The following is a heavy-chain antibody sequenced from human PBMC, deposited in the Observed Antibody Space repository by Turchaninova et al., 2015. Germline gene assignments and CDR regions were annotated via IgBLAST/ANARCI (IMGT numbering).Heavy chain of an antibody. CDR3: ARHVGVAGTSPLGY. CDR1: GFTFSSYW. CDR2: ISSDGSST. V-gene: IGHV3-74*01. Sequence: EVQLVESVGDLVQPGGSLRLACAASGFTFSSYWMHWVRQAPGQGLVWVSCISSDGSSTRYADPGKCRLTIARDDAKSTLYLQMNILVAEDTAVYYCARHVGVAGTSPLGYWGQGTLVTVSS. J-gene: IGHJ4*02. D-gene: IGHD6-19*01.